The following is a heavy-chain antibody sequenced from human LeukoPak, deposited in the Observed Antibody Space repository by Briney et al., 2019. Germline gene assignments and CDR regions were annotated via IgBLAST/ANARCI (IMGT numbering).Heavy chain of an antibody. CDR1: GFTFSIYS. V-gene: IGHV3-7*01. CDR2: IKQDGSET. D-gene: IGHD5-18*01. CDR3: ARGGSGYSYGKIDS. J-gene: IGHJ4*02. Sequence: GGSLRLSCAASGFTFSIYSMNWVRQAPGKGLEWVANIKQDGSETYCVDSVKGRFTISRDNAKNSLYLQMNSLRDEDTAVYYCARGGSGYSYGKIDSWGQGILVTVSS.